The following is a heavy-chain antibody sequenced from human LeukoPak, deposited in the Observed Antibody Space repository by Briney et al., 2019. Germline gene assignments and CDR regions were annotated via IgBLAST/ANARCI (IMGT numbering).Heavy chain of an antibody. V-gene: IGHV3-23*01. CDR2: ISGSGTNT. Sequence: GGPLRLSCAASGFTFSSYAMNWVRQAPGKGLEWVSTISGSGTNTYYADSVKGRFTISRDNSKNTLYLQMNSLRAEDTAVYYCAKSIIPVIALNYFDYCGQGTLVTVSS. D-gene: IGHD3-22*01. CDR3: AKSIIPVIALNYFDY. CDR1: GFTFSSYA. J-gene: IGHJ4*02.